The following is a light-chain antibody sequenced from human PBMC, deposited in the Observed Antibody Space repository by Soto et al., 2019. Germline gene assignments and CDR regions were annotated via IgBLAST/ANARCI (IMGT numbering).Light chain of an antibody. J-gene: IGKJ4*01. CDR1: QSVSSN. V-gene: IGKV3D-15*01. CDR2: DTS. Sequence: DIMLSLSLGTLSLYPGDRATVSCRASQSVSSNYLAWYQQKPGQAPRLLIYDTSTRATGVPPRISGSGSGTEVTLTISSLQSEDFAVDYCQQYNSWPLTFGGRTKADVK. CDR3: QQYNSWPLT.